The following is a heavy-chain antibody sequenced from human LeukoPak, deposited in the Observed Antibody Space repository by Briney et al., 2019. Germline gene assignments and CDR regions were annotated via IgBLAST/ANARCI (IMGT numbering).Heavy chain of an antibody. CDR3: ARSGGHCSGGSCYLYFYYIDV. J-gene: IGHJ6*03. D-gene: IGHD2-15*01. Sequence: GGSLRLSCAASGFSFGDYVMSWVRQIPGKGLEWVSGIDWNGYRKGYADSVKGRFSISRDNAKNSLYLQMNSLRAEDTALYYCARSGGHCSGGSCYLYFYYIDVWGKGTTVTVSS. V-gene: IGHV3-20*04. CDR1: GFSFGDYV. CDR2: IDWNGYRK.